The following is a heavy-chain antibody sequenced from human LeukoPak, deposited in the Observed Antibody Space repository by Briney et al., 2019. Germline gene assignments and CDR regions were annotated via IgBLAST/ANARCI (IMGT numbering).Heavy chain of an antibody. CDR2: INTNTGNP. CDR1: GYTFSDYF. CDR3: ARGYKTAAAGTNNWFDP. J-gene: IGHJ5*02. D-gene: IGHD6-13*01. Sequence: ASVKVSCKASGYTFSDYFIHWVRQAPGQGLEWMGWINTNTGNPTYAQGFTGRFVFSLDTSVSTAYLQISSLKAEDTAVYYCARGYKTAAAGTNNWFDPWGQGTLVTVSS. V-gene: IGHV7-4-1*02.